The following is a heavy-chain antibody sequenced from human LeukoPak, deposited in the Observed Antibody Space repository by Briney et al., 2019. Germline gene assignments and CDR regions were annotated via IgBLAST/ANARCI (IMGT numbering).Heavy chain of an antibody. J-gene: IGHJ4*02. V-gene: IGHV3-48*02. CDR3: ARTPYISNWFFFDY. D-gene: IGHD6-13*01. CDR1: GFTFTTYS. Sequence: GSLRLSCAASGFTFTTYSMNWVRQAPGKGLEWVAYISTSSSSIYYADSVKGRFTVSRDNAKNSLYLQMNSLRDEDTAVYYCARTPYISNWFFFDYWGQGTLVTVSS. CDR2: ISTSSSSI.